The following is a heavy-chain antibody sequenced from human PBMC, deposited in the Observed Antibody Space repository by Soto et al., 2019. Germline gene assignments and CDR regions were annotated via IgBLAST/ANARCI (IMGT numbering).Heavy chain of an antibody. CDR1: GFTFSRHA. D-gene: IGHD2-8*02. Sequence: PGGSLRLACVVSGFTFSRHAMHWVRQAPGKGLEWVAVISSDGSNEYYGDSVKGRFTISRDNSKNTLYVQMNRLRAEDTAVYYCARDYVGTGAVDIWGQGTMVTVSS. CDR2: ISSDGSNE. J-gene: IGHJ3*02. CDR3: ARDYVGTGAVDI. V-gene: IGHV3-30-3*01.